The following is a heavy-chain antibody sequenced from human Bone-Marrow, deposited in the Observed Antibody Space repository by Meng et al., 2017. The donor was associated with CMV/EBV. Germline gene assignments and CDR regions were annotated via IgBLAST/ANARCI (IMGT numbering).Heavy chain of an antibody. D-gene: IGHD1-1*01. CDR3: ARDQSHNTTGTLYYYYYGMDV. J-gene: IGHJ6*02. CDR2: ISYDGSNK. CDR1: GFTFSGSA. Sequence: GESLKISCAASGFTFSGSAMHWVRQAPGKGLEWVAVISYDGSNKYYADSVKGRFTISRDNSKNTLYLQMNSLRAEDTAVYYCARDQSHNTTGTLYYYYYGMDVWGQGTTVTVSS. V-gene: IGHV3-30-3*01.